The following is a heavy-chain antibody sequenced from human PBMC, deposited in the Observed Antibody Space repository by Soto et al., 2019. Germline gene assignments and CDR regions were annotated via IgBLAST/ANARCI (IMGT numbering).Heavy chain of an antibody. D-gene: IGHD3-10*01. J-gene: IGHJ4*02. Sequence: SETLSLTCTVSGGPISSGDYYWSWIRQPPGKGLEWIGYIYYSGSTYYNPSLKSPVSISADTSKNQFSLKLNSVTAADTAVYYCARVGRGVADYWGQGTLVTVSS. CDR3: ARVGRGVADY. CDR1: GGPISSGDYY. V-gene: IGHV4-30-4*01. CDR2: IYYSGST.